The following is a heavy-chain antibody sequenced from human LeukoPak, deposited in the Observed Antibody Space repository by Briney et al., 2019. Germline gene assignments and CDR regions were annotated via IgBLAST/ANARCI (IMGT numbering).Heavy chain of an antibody. CDR1: GFTFSSYA. D-gene: IGHD3-10*01. J-gene: IGHJ4*02. CDR2: ISSNGNNK. V-gene: IGHV3-30-3*01. Sequence: GGSLRLSCAASGFTFSSYAMYWVRQAPGKGLEWVAVISSNGNNKYYADSVKGRFTISRDTSQNTLYLQMNSLRGEDTAVYYCAREMARGVVPDYWGQGTLVTVSS. CDR3: AREMARGVVPDY.